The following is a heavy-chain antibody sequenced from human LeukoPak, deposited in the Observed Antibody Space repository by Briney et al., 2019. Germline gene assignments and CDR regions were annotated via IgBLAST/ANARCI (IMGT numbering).Heavy chain of an antibody. J-gene: IGHJ4*02. D-gene: IGHD2-15*01. V-gene: IGHV4-59*08. CDR2: IFSSGSA. CDR3: ARWYCSGGTCFHLDD. Sequence: GSLRLSCAASGFTFSDNYMSWIRQAPGKGLEWIGYIFSSGSAAYNPSLRSRVTASIGTSKNQFSLKLSSVTAADTAVYYCARWYCSGGTCFHLDDWGQGTLVTVSS. CDR1: GFTFSDNY.